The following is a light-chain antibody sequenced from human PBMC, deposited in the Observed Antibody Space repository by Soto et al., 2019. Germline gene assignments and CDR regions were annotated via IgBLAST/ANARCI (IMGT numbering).Light chain of an antibody. Sequence: MVMTQSPATLSVSPGERVTLSCRTSQNVTSNLAWYQLKPGQTPILLSYGTSTRAPDIPVRFSGSGSGTEFTLTITTVQSGDSAVYYCQQYDDWGFGPGTKVEIK. CDR1: QNVTSN. J-gene: IGKJ1*01. CDR3: QQYDDWG. CDR2: GTS. V-gene: IGKV3-15*01.